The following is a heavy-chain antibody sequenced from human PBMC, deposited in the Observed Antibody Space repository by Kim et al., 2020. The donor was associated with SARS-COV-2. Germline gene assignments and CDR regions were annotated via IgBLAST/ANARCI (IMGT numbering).Heavy chain of an antibody. D-gene: IGHD1-26*01. V-gene: IGHV3-43*01. CDR3: AKQMWEYMDV. J-gene: IGHJ6*03. Sequence: VTTFYADSVKGRFTGSRDNSKDSLYLQMNRLRPEDTALYYCAKQMWEYMDVWGKGTAVTVSS. CDR2: VTT.